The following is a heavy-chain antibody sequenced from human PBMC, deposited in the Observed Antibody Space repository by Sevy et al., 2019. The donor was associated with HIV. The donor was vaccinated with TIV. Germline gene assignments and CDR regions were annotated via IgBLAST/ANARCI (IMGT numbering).Heavy chain of an antibody. V-gene: IGHV3-11*01. CDR2: ISSSGSTI. D-gene: IGHD3-22*01. J-gene: IGHJ4*02. CDR3: ARDLQLDDSSGYYNVGHYFDY. CDR1: GFTFSDYY. Sequence: GGSLRLSCAASGFTFSDYYMSWIRQAPGKGLEWVSYISSSGSTIYYADSVKGRFTISRDNAKNSLYLQMNSLRAEDTAVYYWARDLQLDDSSGYYNVGHYFDYWGQGTLVTVSS.